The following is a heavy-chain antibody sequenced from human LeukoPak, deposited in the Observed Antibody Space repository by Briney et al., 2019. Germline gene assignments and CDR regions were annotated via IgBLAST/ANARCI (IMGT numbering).Heavy chain of an antibody. D-gene: IGHD2-2*01. CDR1: GFTFSSYA. V-gene: IGHV3-23*01. CDR2: ISGSGGST. J-gene: IGHJ4*02. Sequence: PGGSLRLSCAASGFTFSSYAMSWVRQAPGKGLEWVSAISGSGGSTYYADSVKGRFTISRDNSKNTLYLQMNSLRAEDTAVYYCAKECSGMEPAAATRGTFDYWGQGTLVTVSS. CDR3: AKECSGMEPAAATRGTFDY.